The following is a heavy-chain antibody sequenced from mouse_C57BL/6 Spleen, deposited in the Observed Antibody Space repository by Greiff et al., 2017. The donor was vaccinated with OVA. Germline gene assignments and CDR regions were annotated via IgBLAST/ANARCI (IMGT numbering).Heavy chain of an antibody. CDR1: GYTFTSYG. V-gene: IGHV1-81*01. CDR3: ARDGSREDYAMDY. J-gene: IGHJ4*01. CDR2: ISPRSGNT. D-gene: IGHD1-1*01. Sequence: QVHVKQSGAELARPGASVKLSCKASGYTFTSYGISWVKQRTGQGLEWIGEISPRSGNTYYNEKFKGKATLTADKSSSTAYMELRSLTSEDSAVYFCARDGSREDYAMDYWGQGTSVTVSS.